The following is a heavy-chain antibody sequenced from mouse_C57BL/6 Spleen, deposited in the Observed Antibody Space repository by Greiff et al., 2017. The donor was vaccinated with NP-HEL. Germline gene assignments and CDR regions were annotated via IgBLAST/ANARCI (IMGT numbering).Heavy chain of an antibody. CDR2: IGSGGST. V-gene: IGHV2-4*01. CDR1: GFSLTSYG. J-gene: IGHJ1*03. Sequence: VQLQESGPGLVQPSQSLSITCTVSGFSLTSYGVHWVRQPPGKGLEWLGMIGSGGSTDYNDAFISRLGISKDNSKCQVLFKMNTLHADDTAIYYCAKDDGYLWDFDGWGTGTTVTASS. CDR3: AKDDGYLWDFDG. D-gene: IGHD2-3*01.